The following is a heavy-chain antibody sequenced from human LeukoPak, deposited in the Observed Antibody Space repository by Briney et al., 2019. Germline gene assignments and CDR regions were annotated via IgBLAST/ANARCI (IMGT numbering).Heavy chain of an antibody. D-gene: IGHD3-3*01. J-gene: IGHJ6*03. Sequence: GGSLRLSCAASGFTFSSYWMSWVRQAPGKGLEWAANIKQDGSEKYYVDSVKGRFTISRDNAKNSLYLQMNSLRAEDTAVYYCARDQSYDFWSWGYYMDVWGKGTTVTVSS. V-gene: IGHV3-7*01. CDR2: IKQDGSEK. CDR1: GFTFSSYW. CDR3: ARDQSYDFWSWGYYMDV.